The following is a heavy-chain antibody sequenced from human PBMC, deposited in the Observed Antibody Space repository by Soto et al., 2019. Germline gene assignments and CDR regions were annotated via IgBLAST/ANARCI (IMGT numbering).Heavy chain of an antibody. CDR2: IFPSDSDT. CDR3: ARKGKSGYFKWLDP. CDR1: GYKFTSSW. Sequence: GESLKISCRTSGYKFTSSWIARVRQKPGKGLEWMGIIFPSDSDTRYSPSFQGQVIISADSSSSTVFLPWSSLKAPDPAVYFCARKGKSGYFKWLDPGDQGTLVTVSS. D-gene: IGHD3-22*01. J-gene: IGHJ5*01. V-gene: IGHV5-51*01.